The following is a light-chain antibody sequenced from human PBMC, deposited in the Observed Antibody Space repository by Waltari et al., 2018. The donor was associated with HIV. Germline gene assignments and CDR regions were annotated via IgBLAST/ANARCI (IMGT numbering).Light chain of an antibody. Sequence: EIVLTQSPDFQSVTPKEKGLITCRASQSIRSNLHWYQQKPDQSPKLVIKYASQSFSGVPPRFSGSGFGTDFTLTINSLEAEDAATYYCHQGVDLPPTFGQGTKVEIK. CDR1: QSIRSN. CDR2: YAS. CDR3: HQGVDLPPT. J-gene: IGKJ1*01. V-gene: IGKV6-21*01.